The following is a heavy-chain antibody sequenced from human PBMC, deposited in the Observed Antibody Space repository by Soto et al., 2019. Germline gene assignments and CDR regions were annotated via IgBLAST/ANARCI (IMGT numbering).Heavy chain of an antibody. CDR2: INPSGGST. D-gene: IGHD3-3*01. Sequence: GASVKVSCKASGYTFTSYYMHWVRQAPGQGLEWMGIINPSGGSTSYAQKFQGRVTMTRDTSTSTVYMELSSLRSEDTAVYYCARDYSGDFWSGHPPAGWFDPWGQGTLVTVSS. CDR1: GYTFTSYY. J-gene: IGHJ5*02. CDR3: ARDYSGDFWSGHPPAGWFDP. V-gene: IGHV1-46*01.